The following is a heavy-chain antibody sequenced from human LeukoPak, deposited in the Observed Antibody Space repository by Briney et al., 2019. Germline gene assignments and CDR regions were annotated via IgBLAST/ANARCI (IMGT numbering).Heavy chain of an antibody. J-gene: IGHJ5*02. CDR3: ARDVSSTSSWWFDP. D-gene: IGHD2-2*01. Sequence: ASVKVSCKASGYTFTSHYMHWVRQAPEKGLEWMGIINPTGGSTSYAQKFQGRVTMTRDTSTRTDYMELSSLTYEDTAVYYCARDVSSTSSWWFDPWGQGTLVIVSS. CDR1: GYTFTSHY. CDR2: INPTGGST. V-gene: IGHV1-46*01.